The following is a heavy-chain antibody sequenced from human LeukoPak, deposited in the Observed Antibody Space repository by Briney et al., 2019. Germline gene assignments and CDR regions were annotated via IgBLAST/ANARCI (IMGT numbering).Heavy chain of an antibody. V-gene: IGHV5-51*01. D-gene: IGHD4-11*01. CDR1: GYRFNNYW. CDR3: ARLQAEYYYYYGMDV. J-gene: IGHJ6*02. CDR2: IYPGDSNT. Sequence: GESLKISCKGAGYRFNNYWIGWVRQMPGKGLEWMGLIYPGDSNTRYSPSFQGQVTISADKSISTAYLQWSSLKASDTAMYYCARLQAEYYYYYGMDVWGQGTTVTVSS.